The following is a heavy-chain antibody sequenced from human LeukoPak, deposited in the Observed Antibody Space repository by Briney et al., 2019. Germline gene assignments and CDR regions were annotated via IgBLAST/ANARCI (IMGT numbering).Heavy chain of an antibody. CDR2: VIPMRNII. Sequence: SVTVSCKASGGAFNTHIIHWVRQAPGQGLEWMGRVIPMRNIINYAPKFQGRVIITADNSRRTAYLELSSLTSDDTAVYYCARGKYCSGGECYSVRTSYNWFDPWGQGTVVTVSS. D-gene: IGHD2-15*01. J-gene: IGHJ5*02. CDR3: ARGKYCSGGECYSVRTSYNWFDP. V-gene: IGHV1-69*10. CDR1: GGAFNTHI.